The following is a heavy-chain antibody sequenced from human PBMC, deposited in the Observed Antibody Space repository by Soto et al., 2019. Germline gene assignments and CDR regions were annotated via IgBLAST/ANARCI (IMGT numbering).Heavy chain of an antibody. J-gene: IGHJ4*02. CDR3: ARDLSVVFDY. Sequence: SGGSLRLSCTASGFTFNKYAMSWVRQAPGKGLEWVSAITDSGAASHYAGSVKGRFTVSRDNSKNTLYLQMNSLRADDTAVYYCARDLSVVFDYWGQGTLVTVSS. CDR2: ITDSGAAS. D-gene: IGHD2-15*01. CDR1: GFTFNKYA. V-gene: IGHV3-23*01.